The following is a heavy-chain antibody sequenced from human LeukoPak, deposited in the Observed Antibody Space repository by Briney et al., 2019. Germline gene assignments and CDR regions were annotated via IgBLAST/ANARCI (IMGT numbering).Heavy chain of an antibody. Sequence: SETLSLTCAVYGGSFSDHYWNWIRQPPGKGLEWIGEINHSGTTNYNASLKSRVTISVGTSKNHFSLKLNSMTAADTAVYYCARKASHFSYGLGAIDYWGQGNLVTVSS. D-gene: IGHD5-18*01. CDR2: INHSGTT. CDR1: GGSFSDHY. V-gene: IGHV4-34*01. CDR3: ARKASHFSYGLGAIDY. J-gene: IGHJ4*02.